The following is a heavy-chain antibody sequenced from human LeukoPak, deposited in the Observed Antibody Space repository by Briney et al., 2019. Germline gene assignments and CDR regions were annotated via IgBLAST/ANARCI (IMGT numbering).Heavy chain of an antibody. J-gene: IGHJ4*02. Sequence: SETLSLTCTVSGGSITNYYWSWIRQPAGKGLEWIGRIYTSGSTNYNPSLKSRVTMSVDTSKNQFSLKLSSVTAADTAVYYCARDGYSSGWHLDYWGQGTLVTVSS. CDR1: GGSITNYY. D-gene: IGHD6-19*01. CDR2: IYTSGST. CDR3: ARDGYSSGWHLDY. V-gene: IGHV4-4*07.